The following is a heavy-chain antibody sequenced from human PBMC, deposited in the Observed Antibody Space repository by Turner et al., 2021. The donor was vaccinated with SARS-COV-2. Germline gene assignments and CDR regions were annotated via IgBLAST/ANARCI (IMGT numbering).Heavy chain of an antibody. V-gene: IGHV1-8*01. CDR2: MNPNSGNT. J-gene: IGHJ5*02. Sequence: QVQLVQSGAEGKKPGAAVTVACMASGYTFTSYDVNWVRQATRQGLEWMGWMNPNSGNTGYAQKFQGRVTMTRNTSISTAYMERRSLRAEDTAVYYCARAAQLTVWFDPWGQGTLVTVSS. D-gene: IGHD3-9*01. CDR3: ARAAQLTVWFDP. CDR1: GYTFTSYD.